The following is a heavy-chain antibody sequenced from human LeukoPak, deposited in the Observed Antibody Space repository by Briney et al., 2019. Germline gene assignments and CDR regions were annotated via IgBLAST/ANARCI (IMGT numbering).Heavy chain of an antibody. CDR2: IKQDGSEK. CDR1: GFTFSSYS. CDR3: ARDTVYYDSSGYLDY. D-gene: IGHD3-22*01. J-gene: IGHJ4*02. Sequence: GGSLRLSCAASGFTFSSYSMNWVRQAPGKGLEWVANIKQDGSEKYYVDSVKGRFTISRDNAKNSLYLQMNSLRAEDTAVYYCARDTVYYDSSGYLDYWGQGTLVTVSS. V-gene: IGHV3-7*01.